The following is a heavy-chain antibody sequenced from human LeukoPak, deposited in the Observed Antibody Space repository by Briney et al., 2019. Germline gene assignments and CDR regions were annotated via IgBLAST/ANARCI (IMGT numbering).Heavy chain of an antibody. Sequence: GGSLRLSCAVSGFTFSIYSMNWVRQAPGKGLECGSSISSRSYKYYADSAKGRFTISRDNAKNSLYLQMNSLRAEDTAVYYCARDGLPYGDYMYYFDFWGQGTLVTVSS. D-gene: IGHD4-17*01. CDR2: ISSRSYK. CDR3: ARDGLPYGDYMYYFDF. V-gene: IGHV3-21*06. CDR1: GFTFSIYS. J-gene: IGHJ4*02.